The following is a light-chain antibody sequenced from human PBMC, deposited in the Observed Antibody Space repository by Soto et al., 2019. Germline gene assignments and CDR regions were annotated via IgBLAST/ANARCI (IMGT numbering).Light chain of an antibody. Sequence: EIVMTQSPATLSVSPGERATLSCRASQAVSSNLAWYQQKPGQAPRLLIYAASTRAAGIPDRFSGSGSGTGFTLTITCLQSEEFAVYYCQHYNNWPFTFGPGNNVDI. CDR2: AAS. J-gene: IGKJ3*01. CDR3: QHYNNWPFT. V-gene: IGKV3-15*01. CDR1: QAVSSN.